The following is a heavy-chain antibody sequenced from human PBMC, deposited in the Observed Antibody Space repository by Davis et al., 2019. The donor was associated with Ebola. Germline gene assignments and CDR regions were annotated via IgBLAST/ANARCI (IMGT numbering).Heavy chain of an antibody. CDR2: ISSSGSTI. V-gene: IGHV3-48*03. CDR3: ARDLRIGYSYGYGDY. Sequence: PGGSLRLSCAASGFTFSSYEMNWVRQAPGKGLEWVSYISSSGSTIYYADSVKGRFTISRDNAKNSLYLQMNSLRAEDTAVYYCARDLRIGYSYGYGDYWGQGTLVTVSS. CDR1: GFTFSSYE. J-gene: IGHJ4*02. D-gene: IGHD5-18*01.